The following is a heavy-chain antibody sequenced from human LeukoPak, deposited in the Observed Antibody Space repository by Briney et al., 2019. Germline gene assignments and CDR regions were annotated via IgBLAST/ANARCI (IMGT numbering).Heavy chain of an antibody. CDR1: GFTFSDFY. CDR2: FSPGSDGK. V-gene: IGHV3-11*05. J-gene: IGHJ3*02. Sequence: GGSLRLSCVGSGFTFSDFYMAWIRQTPGKGLQRVSYFSPGSDGKGLADSVKDRFTISRDNGKNSLYLQMNSLTAEDTGVYYCARELGSSRGFDIWGQGTMVTVSS. D-gene: IGHD6-13*01. CDR3: ARELGSSRGFDI.